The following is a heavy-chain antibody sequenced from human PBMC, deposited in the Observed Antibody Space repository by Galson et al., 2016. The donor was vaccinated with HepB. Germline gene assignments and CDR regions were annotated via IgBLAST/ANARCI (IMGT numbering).Heavy chain of an antibody. Sequence: SLRLSCAASGFTLNSYAMHWVRRAPGKGLEWVGRIKSNSDGGTADCAAPVKGRCTVSRDDSTMTLFLQMNSLRAEDTAVYYCARDVWATDCSVMSCSNMDVWGQGTTVTVSS. V-gene: IGHV3-15*01. D-gene: IGHD2-2*01. CDR2: IKSNSDGGTA. J-gene: IGHJ6*02. CDR3: ARDVWATDCSVMSCSNMDV. CDR1: GFTLNSYA.